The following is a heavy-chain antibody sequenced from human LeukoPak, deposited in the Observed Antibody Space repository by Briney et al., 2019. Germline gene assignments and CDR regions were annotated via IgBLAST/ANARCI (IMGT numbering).Heavy chain of an antibody. D-gene: IGHD3-9*01. CDR3: ARGGPDILTGYRYLDY. V-gene: IGHV4-4*07. Sequence: SETLSLTCTVSGGSISSYYWSWLRQPAGKGLEWIGRIYTSGSTNYNPSLKSRVTMSVDTSKNQFSLKLSSVTAADTAVYYCARGGPDILTGYRYLDYWGQGTLVTVSS. J-gene: IGHJ4*02. CDR1: GGSISSYY. CDR2: IYTSGST.